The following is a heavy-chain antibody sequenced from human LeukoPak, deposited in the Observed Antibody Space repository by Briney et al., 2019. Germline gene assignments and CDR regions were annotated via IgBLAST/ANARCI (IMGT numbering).Heavy chain of an antibody. J-gene: IGHJ4*02. D-gene: IGHD2-15*01. CDR3: ARDQKRSPCSGGSCYLGY. CDR1: GYTFTSYA. Sequence: ASVKVSCKASGYTFTSYAMNWVRQAPGQGLEWMGWINTNTGNPTYAQGFTGRFVFSLDTSVSTAYLQISSLKAEDTAVYYCARDQKRSPCSGGSCYLGYWGQGTLVTVSS. V-gene: IGHV7-4-1*02. CDR2: INTNTGNP.